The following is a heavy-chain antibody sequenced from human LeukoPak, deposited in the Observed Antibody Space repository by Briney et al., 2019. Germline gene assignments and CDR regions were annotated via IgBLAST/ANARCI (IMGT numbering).Heavy chain of an antibody. Sequence: SVKVSCKASGGTFSSYAISWVRQAPGQGLEWMGGIIPIFGTANYAQKFQGRVTITADESTSTAYMELSSLRSEDTAVYYCARAPYYYDSSGYYPYYYYIDVWGKGTTVTISS. CDR1: GGTFSSYA. D-gene: IGHD3-22*01. CDR2: IIPIFGTA. J-gene: IGHJ6*03. V-gene: IGHV1-69*13. CDR3: ARAPYYYDSSGYYPYYYYIDV.